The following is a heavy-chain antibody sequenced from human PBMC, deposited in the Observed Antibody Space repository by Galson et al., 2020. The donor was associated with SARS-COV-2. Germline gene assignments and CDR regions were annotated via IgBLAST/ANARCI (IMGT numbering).Heavy chain of an antibody. D-gene: IGHD5-12*01. CDR2: IYPGDSDT. Sequence: KIGVSLKISCKGSGYSFTSYWIGWVRPMPGKGLEWMGIIYPGDSDTRYSPSFQGQITISADKSISTAYLQWSSLKASDTAMYYCARHGRYSGYDWALEDYWGQGTLVTVSS. CDR1: GYSFTSYW. J-gene: IGHJ4*02. V-gene: IGHV5-51*01. CDR3: ARHGRYSGYDWALEDY.